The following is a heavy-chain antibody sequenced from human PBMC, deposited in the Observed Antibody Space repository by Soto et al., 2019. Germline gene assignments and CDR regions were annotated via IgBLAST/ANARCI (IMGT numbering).Heavy chain of an antibody. CDR2: ISAYNGNT. Sequence: ASVKVSCKASGYTFTSYGISWVRQAPGQGLEWMGWISAYNGNTNYAQKLQGRVTMTTDTSTSTAYMELRSLRSDDTAVYYCARISIYSSGWYYFDYWGQGTLVTVSS. J-gene: IGHJ4*02. V-gene: IGHV1-18*01. CDR3: ARISIYSSGWYYFDY. D-gene: IGHD6-19*01. CDR1: GYTFTSYG.